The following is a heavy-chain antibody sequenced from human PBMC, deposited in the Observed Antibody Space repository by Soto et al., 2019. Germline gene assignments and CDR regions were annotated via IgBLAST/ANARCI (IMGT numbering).Heavy chain of an antibody. CDR2: IYHSGST. D-gene: IGHD3-10*01. CDR3: ARSTMVRGVIHWFDP. J-gene: IGHJ5*02. V-gene: IGHV4-38-2*01. Sequence: NPSETLSLTCAVSGYSISSGYYWGWIRQPPGKGLEWIGSIYHSGSTYYNPSLKNRVTISVDTSKNQFSLKLSSVTAADTAVYYCARSTMVRGVIHWFDPWGQGTLVTVSS. CDR1: GYSISSGYY.